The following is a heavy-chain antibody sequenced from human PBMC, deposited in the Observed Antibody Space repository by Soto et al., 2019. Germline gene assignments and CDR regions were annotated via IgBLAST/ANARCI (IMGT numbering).Heavy chain of an antibody. CDR3: ASSGSYWGIDY. CDR1: GYTFTSYA. Sequence: QVQLVQSGAEEKKPGASVKVSCKASGYTFTSYAMHWVRQAPGQRLEWMGWLNAGNGNTKYSQKFQGRVTITRDTSASTAYMELSSLRSEDTAVYYCASSGSYWGIDYWGQGTLVTVSS. CDR2: LNAGNGNT. J-gene: IGHJ4*02. D-gene: IGHD1-26*01. V-gene: IGHV1-3*05.